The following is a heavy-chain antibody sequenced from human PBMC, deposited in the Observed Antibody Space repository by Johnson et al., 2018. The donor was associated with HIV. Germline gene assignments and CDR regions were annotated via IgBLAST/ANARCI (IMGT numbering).Heavy chain of an antibody. V-gene: IGHV3-9*01. J-gene: IGHJ3*02. CDR2: ISWSSGSI. D-gene: IGHD6-13*01. CDR3: ARDPAAAALRAFDI. CDR1: GFTFDDYA. Sequence: VQLVESGGGLVQPGRSLRLSCAASGFTFDDYAMHWVRQAPGKGLEWVSGISWSSGSIGYADSVKGRFTISRDNSKNTLYLQMNSLRAEDTAVYYCARDPAAAALRAFDIWGQGTMVTVSS.